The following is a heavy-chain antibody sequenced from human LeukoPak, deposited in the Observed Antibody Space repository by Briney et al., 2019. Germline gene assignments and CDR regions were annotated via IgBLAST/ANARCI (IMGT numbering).Heavy chain of an antibody. CDR3: AIAGYNSGWYEY. D-gene: IGHD6-19*01. J-gene: IGHJ4*02. CDR1: GFTFNTYG. CDR2: IWEDGSNI. V-gene: IGHV3-33*01. Sequence: PGGSLRLSCAASGFTFNTYGMHWVRLAPGKGLECVAGIWEDGSNIYYADSVTGRFIISRDNSKNTLYLQMNSLRAEDTAVYYCAIAGYNSGWYEYWGQGTLVTVSS.